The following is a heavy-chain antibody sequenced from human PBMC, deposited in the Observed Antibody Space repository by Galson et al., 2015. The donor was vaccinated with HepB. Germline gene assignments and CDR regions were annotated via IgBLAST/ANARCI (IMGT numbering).Heavy chain of an antibody. V-gene: IGHV3-74*01. Sequence: SLRLSCAASGFTFSSYAMHWVRQAPGKGLVWVSRINSDGSSTSYADSVKGRFTISRDNAKNTLYLQMNSLRAEDTAVYYCARGYDFWSGYYGSGPYFQHWGQGTLVTVSS. CDR3: ARGYDFWSGYYGSGPYFQH. J-gene: IGHJ1*01. D-gene: IGHD3-3*01. CDR1: GFTFSSYA. CDR2: INSDGSST.